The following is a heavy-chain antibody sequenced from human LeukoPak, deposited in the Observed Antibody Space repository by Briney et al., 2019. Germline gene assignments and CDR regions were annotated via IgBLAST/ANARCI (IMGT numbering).Heavy chain of an antibody. CDR3: TTDRIPTGDY. CDR2: ISGSGGST. J-gene: IGHJ4*02. D-gene: IGHD2-2*01. Sequence: GGSLRLSCAASGFTFSSYAMSWVRQAPGKGLEWVSAISGSGGSTYYADSVKGRFTISRDNSKNTLYLQMNSLKTEDTAVYYCTTDRIPTGDYWGQGTLVTVSS. V-gene: IGHV3-23*01. CDR1: GFTFSSYA.